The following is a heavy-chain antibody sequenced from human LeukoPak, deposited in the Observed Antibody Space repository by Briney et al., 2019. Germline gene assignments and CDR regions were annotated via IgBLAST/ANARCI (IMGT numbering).Heavy chain of an antibody. D-gene: IGHD3-10*01. Sequence: PSETLSLTCTVSGGSISGYYWSWIRQPPGKALEWIGYIHYSGSTNYNPSLESRVTISVDTSKNQFSLNLSSVTAADTAVYYCARARQYVLDCWGQGTLVTVSS. V-gene: IGHV4-59*01. CDR2: IHYSGST. CDR1: GGSISGYY. J-gene: IGHJ4*02. CDR3: ARARQYVLDC.